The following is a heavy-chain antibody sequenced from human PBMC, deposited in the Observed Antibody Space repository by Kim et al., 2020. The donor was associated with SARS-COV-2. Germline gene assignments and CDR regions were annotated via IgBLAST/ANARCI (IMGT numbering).Heavy chain of an antibody. CDR1: GFTFSNYA. Sequence: GGSLRLSCAASGFTFSNYAMAWVRQAPGKGLEWVSGINISGGRTDYTDSVKGRFTISRDNSKTTLYLQMNSLRAEDTAVYYCAKGVDWYSSGWNVGYYFNNWGQGTLVTVSP. CDR3: AKGVDWYSSGWNVGYYFNN. CDR2: INISGGRT. V-gene: IGHV3-23*01. D-gene: IGHD6-25*01. J-gene: IGHJ4*02.